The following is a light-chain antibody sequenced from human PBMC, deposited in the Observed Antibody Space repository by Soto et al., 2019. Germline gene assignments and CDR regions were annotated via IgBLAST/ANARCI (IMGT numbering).Light chain of an antibody. CDR1: QSFRGL. CDR3: QQRHMWPIP. J-gene: IGKJ5*01. Sequence: EVVLTQSPVTLSLSPGERATLSCRASQSFRGLLAWYQQKPGQAPRLLIYDAYNRATGIPPRFSGSGSGTDFTLTISSLEPEDSAVYYCQQRHMWPIPFGQGTRL. V-gene: IGKV3-11*01. CDR2: DAY.